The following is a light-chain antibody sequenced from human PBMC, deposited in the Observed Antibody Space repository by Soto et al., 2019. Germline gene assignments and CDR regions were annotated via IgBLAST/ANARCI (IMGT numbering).Light chain of an antibody. CDR1: SSDVGGYNY. CDR2: DVS. V-gene: IGLV2-14*03. J-gene: IGLJ1*01. Sequence: QSVLTQPASVSGSPGQSITISCTRTSSDVGGYNYVSWYQQHPGKAPKPMIYDVSNRPSGVSYRFSGSKSGNTASLTISGLQAEDEGDFYCSSYTSSGTDVFGTGTKVTVL. CDR3: SSYTSSGTDV.